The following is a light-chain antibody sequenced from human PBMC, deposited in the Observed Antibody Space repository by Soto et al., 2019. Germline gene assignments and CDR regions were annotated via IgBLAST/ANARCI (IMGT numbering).Light chain of an antibody. CDR2: EVN. CDR1: SSDVGGYDY. CDR3: SSFTSSITWV. Sequence: SVLTQPASVSGSPGQSITISCTGTSSDVGGYDYVSWYQHYPGKAPKLMIFEVNNRPSGVSIRFSGSKTGNTASLTISGLQAEDEADYYCSSFTSSITWVFGGGTKLTVL. V-gene: IGLV2-14*01. J-gene: IGLJ3*02.